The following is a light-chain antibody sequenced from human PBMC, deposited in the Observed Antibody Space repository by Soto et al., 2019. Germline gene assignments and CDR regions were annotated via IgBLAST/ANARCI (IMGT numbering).Light chain of an antibody. CDR3: SSYTSISTYV. CDR2: EVS. V-gene: IGLV2-14*01. Sequence: QSVLTQAASVSGSLGQSMTISCTGTSSDVGGYNYVSWHQQHPGKAPKVIIYEVSNRPSGVSNRFFGSKSGNTASLTISGLQPEDEADYYCSSYTSISTYVFGTGTKVTVL. CDR1: SSDVGGYNY. J-gene: IGLJ1*01.